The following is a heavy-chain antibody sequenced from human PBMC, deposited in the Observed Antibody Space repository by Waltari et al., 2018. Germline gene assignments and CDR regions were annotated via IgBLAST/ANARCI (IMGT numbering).Heavy chain of an antibody. Sequence: QLQLQESGPGLVKPSETLSLTCSVSGCSISTTSYYWGWIRQPPGKGLEWIGSFSYNANTYYNPSLKSRITISVDTSKNQFSLQLRSVTAADTAMYYCARPGRVGGGSLMGLDYWGQGTLVTVSS. V-gene: IGHV4-39*01. CDR1: GCSISTTSYY. D-gene: IGHD2-15*01. CDR3: ARPGRVGGGSLMGLDY. J-gene: IGHJ4*02. CDR2: FSYNANT.